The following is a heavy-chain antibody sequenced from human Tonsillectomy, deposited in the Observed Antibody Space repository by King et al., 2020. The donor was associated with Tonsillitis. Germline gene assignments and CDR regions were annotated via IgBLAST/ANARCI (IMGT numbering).Heavy chain of an antibody. D-gene: IGHD6-6*01. CDR1: GFTVSSND. CDR3: ARIVIAARPGWFDP. J-gene: IGHJ5*02. Sequence: VQLVESGGGLVQPGGSLRLYCAVSGFTVSSNDMIWVRQAPGKGLEWVSVIYSGGSTYYADSVRGRFTISRDNSKNTLYLQMDSLRADDTAVYYCARIVIAARPGWFDPWGQGSLVTVSS. CDR2: IYSGGST. V-gene: IGHV3-66*01.